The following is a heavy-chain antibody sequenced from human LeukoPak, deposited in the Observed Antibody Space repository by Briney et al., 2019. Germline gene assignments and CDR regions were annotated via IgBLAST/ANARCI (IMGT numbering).Heavy chain of an antibody. V-gene: IGHV3-30*03. CDR3: AREGRWLQFIKFGYFDY. J-gene: IGHJ4*02. Sequence: GGSLRLSCAASGFTFNSYSMNWVRQAPGKGLEWVAVISYDGSNKYYADSVKGRFTISRDNSKNTLYLQMNSLRAEDTAVYYCAREGRWLQFIKFGYFDYWGQGTLVTVSS. D-gene: IGHD5-24*01. CDR1: GFTFNSYS. CDR2: ISYDGSNK.